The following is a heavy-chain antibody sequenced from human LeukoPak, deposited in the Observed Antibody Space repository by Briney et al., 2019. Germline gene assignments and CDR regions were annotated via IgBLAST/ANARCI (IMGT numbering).Heavy chain of an antibody. Sequence: SKTLSLTYTVSGGSISSYYWSWIRQPAGKGLEWIGRIYTSGSTNYNPSLKSRVTMSVDTSKNQFSLKLSSVTAADTAVYYCARGAAAGGWFDPWGQGTLVTVSS. CDR1: GGSISSYY. D-gene: IGHD6-13*01. CDR3: ARGAAAGGWFDP. J-gene: IGHJ5*02. CDR2: IYTSGST. V-gene: IGHV4-4*07.